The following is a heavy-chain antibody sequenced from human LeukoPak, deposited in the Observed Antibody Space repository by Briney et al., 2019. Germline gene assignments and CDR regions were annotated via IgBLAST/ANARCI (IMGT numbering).Heavy chain of an antibody. CDR3: ARHFRLDDSSGYRPADYYYYYGMDV. D-gene: IGHD3-22*01. CDR2: IYYSGST. CDR1: GGSISSYY. Sequence: SETLSLTCTVSGGSISSYYWSWIRQPPGKGLEWIGYIYYSGSTNYNPSLKSRVTISVDTSKNQFSLKLSSVTAADTAVYYCARHFRLDDSSGYRPADYYYYYGMDVWGQGTTVTVSS. V-gene: IGHV4-59*08. J-gene: IGHJ6*02.